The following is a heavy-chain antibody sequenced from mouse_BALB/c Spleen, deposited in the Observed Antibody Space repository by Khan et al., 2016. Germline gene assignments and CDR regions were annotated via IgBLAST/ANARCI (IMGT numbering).Heavy chain of an antibody. Sequence: QFQLVQSGPELKKPGETVKISCKASGYTFTNYGMNWVKQAPGKGLKWMGWINTYTGESTYADDFKGRFVFFLETSASTAYLQINNLKNEDMATYFCARRDYYGSKYDTMDYWGQGTSVTVSS. CDR2: INTYTGES. V-gene: IGHV9-1*02. CDR3: ARRDYYGSKYDTMDY. CDR1: GYTFTNYG. J-gene: IGHJ4*01. D-gene: IGHD1-1*01.